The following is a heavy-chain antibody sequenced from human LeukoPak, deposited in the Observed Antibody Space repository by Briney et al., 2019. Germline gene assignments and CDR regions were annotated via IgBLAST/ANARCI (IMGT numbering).Heavy chain of an antibody. CDR3: VRDDVSTARESGMDV. V-gene: IGHV3-21*01. CDR2: ISRSSGII. D-gene: IGHD6-6*01. J-gene: IGHJ6*01. CDR1: GFTFTTYD. Sequence: GGSLRLSCAASGFTFTTYDMNWVRQAPGKGLEWVSYISRSSGIIYYADSVKGRFTISRDNAKNSLYLQMNGLRGEDMAVDYCVRDDVSTARESGMDVWGKGTTVGV.